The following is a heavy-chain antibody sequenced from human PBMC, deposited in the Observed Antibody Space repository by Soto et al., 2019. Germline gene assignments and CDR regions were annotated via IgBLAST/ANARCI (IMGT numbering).Heavy chain of an antibody. J-gene: IGHJ4*02. CDR3: AREGVD. V-gene: IGHV3-30-3*01. Sequence: QVQLVESGGGVVQPGRSLRLSCAASGFTFSSYAMHWVRQAPGKGLEWVAVISYEGSNKYYADSVKGRFTISRDNSKHTLYLQMNGLRAEDTAVYYCAREGVDWGQGTLVTVSS. CDR1: GFTFSSYA. CDR2: ISYEGSNK.